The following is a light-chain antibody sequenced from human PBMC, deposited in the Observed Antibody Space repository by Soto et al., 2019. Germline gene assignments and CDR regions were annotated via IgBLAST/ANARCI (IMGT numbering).Light chain of an antibody. CDR3: QQRSNSIT. CDR2: DAS. J-gene: IGKJ5*01. Sequence: EIMLTQYQATLSFSPLQRVPLXCRASQSVSSYLAWYQQKPGQAPRLLIYDASNRATGIPARFSGSGSGTDFTLTISSLEPEDFAVYYCQQRSNSITFGQGTRLEIK. CDR1: QSVSSY. V-gene: IGKV3-11*01.